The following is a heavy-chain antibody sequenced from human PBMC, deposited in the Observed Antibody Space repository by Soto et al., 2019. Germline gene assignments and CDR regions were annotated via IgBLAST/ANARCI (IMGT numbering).Heavy chain of an antibody. CDR2: IYYSGST. CDR1: CGSISSSSCG. J-gene: IGHJ4*02. V-gene: IGHV4-39*01. D-gene: IGHD2-15*01. Sequence: PSETRSLTSTVSCGSISSSSCGWGRIRKTPGKGLGGIGRIYYSGSTYYNPCLKRRVTISIDTSKNQFSLTLSSVTAADTAVYYCARSIVAATASFAYWGQGTLVTVSS. CDR3: ARSIVAATASFAY.